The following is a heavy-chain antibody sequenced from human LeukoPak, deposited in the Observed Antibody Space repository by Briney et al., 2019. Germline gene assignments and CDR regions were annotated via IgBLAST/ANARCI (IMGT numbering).Heavy chain of an antibody. V-gene: IGHV1-8*01. J-gene: IGHJ5*02. CDR3: ARGDLYSGYDWGYWFDP. Sequence: ASVKVSCKASGYTFTSYDINWVRQATGQGLEWMGWMNPNSGNTGYAQKFQGRVTMTRNTPISTAYMELSSLRSEDTAVYYCARGDLYSGYDWGYWFDPWGQGTLVTVSS. CDR2: MNPNSGNT. D-gene: IGHD5-12*01. CDR1: GYTFTSYD.